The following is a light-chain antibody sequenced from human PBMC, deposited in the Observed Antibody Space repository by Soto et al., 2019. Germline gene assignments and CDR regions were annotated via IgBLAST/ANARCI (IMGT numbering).Light chain of an antibody. J-gene: IGKJ3*01. CDR2: GAS. CDR1: QSISTW. V-gene: IGKV1-5*01. CDR3: QQYKNYLT. Sequence: DIQMTQSPSTLSASVGDRVTITCRASQSISTWLAWYQQKPGKAPKVLIYGASSLESGVPSRFSGSGSGTEFTLTISSLQADYFATYYCQQYKNYLTFGPGTKVDIK.